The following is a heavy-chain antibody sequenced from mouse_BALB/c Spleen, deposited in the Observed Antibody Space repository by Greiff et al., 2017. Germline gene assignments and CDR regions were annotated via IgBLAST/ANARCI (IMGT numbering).Heavy chain of an antibody. Sequence: QVQLKQSAAELARPGASVKMSCKASGYTFTSYTMHWVKQRPGQGLEWIGYINPSSGYTEYNQKFKDKTTLTADKSSSTAYMQLSSLTSEDSAVYYCARYHDYDWAWFAYWGQGTLVTVSA. J-gene: IGHJ3*01. V-gene: IGHV1-4*02. CDR2: INPSSGYT. D-gene: IGHD2-4*01. CDR1: GYTFTSYT. CDR3: ARYHDYDWAWFAY.